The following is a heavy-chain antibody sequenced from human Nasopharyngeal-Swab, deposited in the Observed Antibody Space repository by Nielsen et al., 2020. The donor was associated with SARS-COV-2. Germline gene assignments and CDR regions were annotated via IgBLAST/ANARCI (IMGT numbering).Heavy chain of an antibody. Sequence: RQAPGKGLERIGYIYYSGSTNYNPSLKSRVTISVDTSKNQFSLKLSSVTAADTAMYYCARESPAGDAFDIWGQGTMVTVSS. CDR2: IYYSGST. CDR3: ARESPAGDAFDI. J-gene: IGHJ3*02. V-gene: IGHV4-59*01. D-gene: IGHD1-14*01.